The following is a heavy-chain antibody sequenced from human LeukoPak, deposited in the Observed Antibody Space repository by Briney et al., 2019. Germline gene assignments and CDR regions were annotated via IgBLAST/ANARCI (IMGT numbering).Heavy chain of an antibody. Sequence: ASVKVSCKTFGFNFITSSIYWVRQAPGHRLEWLGWITVASGNTRYSDSLQGRVTLTRDTSANTLYLDLSDLRSEDTAVYYCVAGTLGYWGQGTLVTVS. J-gene: IGHJ4*02. D-gene: IGHD3-3*01. CDR1: GFNFITSS. V-gene: IGHV1-3*01. CDR2: ITVASGNT. CDR3: VAGTLGY.